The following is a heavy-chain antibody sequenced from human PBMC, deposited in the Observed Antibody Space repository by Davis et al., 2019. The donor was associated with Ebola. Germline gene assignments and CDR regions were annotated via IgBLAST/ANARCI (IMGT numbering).Heavy chain of an antibody. CDR1: GFTFSSYW. CDR2: IKQDGSEK. V-gene: IGHV3-7*01. D-gene: IGHD6-6*01. CDR3: AREQLVALILDY. Sequence: GESLKISCVASGFTFSSYWMSWVRQAPGKGLEWVANIKQDGSEKYYVDSVKGRFTISRDNAKNSLYLQMNSLRAEDTAVYYCAREQLVALILDYWGQGTLVTVSS. J-gene: IGHJ4*02.